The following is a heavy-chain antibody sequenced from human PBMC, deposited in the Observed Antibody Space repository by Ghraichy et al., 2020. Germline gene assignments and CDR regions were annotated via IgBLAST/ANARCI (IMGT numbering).Heavy chain of an antibody. CDR2: IIPIFGTA. CDR1: GGTFSSYA. Sequence: SVKVSCKASGGTFSSYAINWVRLAPGQGLEWMGGIIPIFGTANYAQKFQGRVTITADESTSTAYMELSSLRSEDTAVYYCARGRNNWFDPWGQGTLVTVSS. V-gene: IGHV1-69*13. J-gene: IGHJ5*02. CDR3: ARGRNNWFDP.